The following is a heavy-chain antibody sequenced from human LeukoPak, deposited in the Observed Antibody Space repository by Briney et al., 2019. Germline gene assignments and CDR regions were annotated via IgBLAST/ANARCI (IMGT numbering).Heavy chain of an antibody. CDR1: GSTFSSFW. CDR3: AKDLHEIAADY. Sequence: GGSLRLSCEASGSTFSSFWMHWVRQAPGKGLVWVARIKGDGITTNYADPAKGRFTVSRDNAKNTVYLQMNSLRAEDTAIYYCAKDLHEIAADYWGQGTLVTVAS. D-gene: IGHD2-21*01. V-gene: IGHV3-74*01. J-gene: IGHJ4*02. CDR2: IKGDGITT.